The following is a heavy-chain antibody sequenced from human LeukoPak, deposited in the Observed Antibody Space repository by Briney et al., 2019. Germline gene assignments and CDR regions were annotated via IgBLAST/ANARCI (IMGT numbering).Heavy chain of an antibody. Sequence: PGGSLRLSCAASGFTFSSYSMNWVRQAPGKGLEWVSYISSSSSTIYYADSVKGRFTISRDNAKNSLYLQMNSLRAEDTAVYYGGRTLRYFDWLSTSPEYNWFDPWGQGTLVTVSS. J-gene: IGHJ5*02. CDR2: ISSSSSTI. CDR1: GFTFSSYS. CDR3: GRTLRYFDWLSTSPEYNWFDP. D-gene: IGHD3-9*01. V-gene: IGHV3-48*01.